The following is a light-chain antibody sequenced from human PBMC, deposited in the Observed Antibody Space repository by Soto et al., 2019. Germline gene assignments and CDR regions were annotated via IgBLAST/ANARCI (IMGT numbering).Light chain of an antibody. J-gene: IGLJ2*01. CDR2: GNS. CDR1: SSNIGAGYD. V-gene: IGLV1-40*01. Sequence: PVLTQPPSVSGAPGQRVTISCTGSSSNIGAGYDVHWYQQLPGTAPKLLIYGNSNRPSGVPDRFSGSKSGTSASLAITGLQAEDEADDYCQSYDSSLSGYVVFGGGTKLTVL. CDR3: QSYDSSLSGYVV.